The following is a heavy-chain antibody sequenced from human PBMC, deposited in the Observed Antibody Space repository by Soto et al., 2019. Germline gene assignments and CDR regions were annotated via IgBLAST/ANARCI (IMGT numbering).Heavy chain of an antibody. CDR1: GYTFTSYG. V-gene: IGHV1-18*04. CDR3: ARDGGDTTSGGWFDP. Sequence: ASVKVSCKASGYTFTSYGISWVRQAPGQGLEWMGWISAYNGNTNYAQKLQGRVTMTTDTSTSTAYMELRSLRSDDTAVYYCARDGGDTTSGGWFDPWGQGTLVTVSS. J-gene: IGHJ5*02. D-gene: IGHD2-21*02. CDR2: ISAYNGNT.